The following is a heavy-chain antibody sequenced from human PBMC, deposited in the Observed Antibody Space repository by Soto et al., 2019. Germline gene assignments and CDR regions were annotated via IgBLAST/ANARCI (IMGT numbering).Heavy chain of an antibody. Sequence: EVPLVESGGGLVQPGGSLRLSCAASGFTFSDHYMDWVRQAPGQGLEWVGRIRNKANSYTTEYVASVKGRFTISRDDSKKSLYLQMNSLETEDTAVYYCAYFDYNGDSTYWGQGTLVTVSS. D-gene: IGHD4-4*01. CDR2: IRNKANSYTT. V-gene: IGHV3-72*01. CDR3: AYFDYNGDSTY. J-gene: IGHJ4*02. CDR1: GFTFSDHY.